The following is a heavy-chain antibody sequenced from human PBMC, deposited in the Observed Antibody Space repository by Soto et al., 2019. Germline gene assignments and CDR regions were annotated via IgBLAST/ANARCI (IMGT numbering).Heavy chain of an antibody. J-gene: IGHJ4*02. CDR3: AKLRYYYDSSGYSDY. D-gene: IGHD3-22*01. Sequence: GGSLRLSCAASGFTFSSYGMHWVRQAPGKGLEWVAVISYDGSNKYYADSVKGRFTISRDNSKNTLYLQMNSLRAEDTAVYYCAKLRYYYDSSGYSDYWGQGTLVTVSS. CDR1: GFTFSSYG. CDR2: ISYDGSNK. V-gene: IGHV3-30*18.